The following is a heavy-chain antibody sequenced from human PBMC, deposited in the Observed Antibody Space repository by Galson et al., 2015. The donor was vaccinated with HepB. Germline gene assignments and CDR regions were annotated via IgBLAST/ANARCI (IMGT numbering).Heavy chain of an antibody. CDR1: GFTVSSNY. CDR2: IYSGGST. J-gene: IGHJ3*02. V-gene: IGHV3-66*01. CDR3: ARDRGQQLFHDAFDI. D-gene: IGHD6-13*01. Sequence: SLRLSCAASGFTVSSNYMSWVRQAPGKGLEWVSVIYSGGSTYYADSVKGRFTISRDNSKNTLYLQMNSLRAEDTAVYYCARDRGQQLFHDAFDIWGQGTMVTVSS.